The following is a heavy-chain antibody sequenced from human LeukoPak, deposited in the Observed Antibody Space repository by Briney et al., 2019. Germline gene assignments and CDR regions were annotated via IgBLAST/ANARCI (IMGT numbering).Heavy chain of an antibody. V-gene: IGHV3-23*01. Sequence: GGSLRLSCAASGFTFSSYAMSWVRQAPGKGLEWVSAISSSGGTTYYAESVKGRFTISRDNSKNTLYLQMNSLRAGDTAVYYCAKQFRAAYNAPDYWGQGTLVTVSS. J-gene: IGHJ4*02. D-gene: IGHD5-24*01. CDR3: AKQFRAAYNAPDY. CDR2: ISSSGGTT. CDR1: GFTFSSYA.